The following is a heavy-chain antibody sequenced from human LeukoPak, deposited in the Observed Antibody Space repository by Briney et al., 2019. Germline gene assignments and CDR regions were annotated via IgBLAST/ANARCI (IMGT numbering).Heavy chain of an antibody. CDR3: ARAPYYYDSSGYYRESYYYYYGMDV. CDR1: GGSFSGYY. Sequence: PSETLSLTCAVYGGSFSGYYWSWIRQPPGKRLEWIGEINHSGSTNYNPSLKSRVTISVDTSKNQFSLKLSSVTAADTAVYYCARAPYYYDSSGYYRESYYYYYGMDVWGQGTTVTVSS. D-gene: IGHD3-22*01. V-gene: IGHV4-34*01. J-gene: IGHJ6*02. CDR2: INHSGST.